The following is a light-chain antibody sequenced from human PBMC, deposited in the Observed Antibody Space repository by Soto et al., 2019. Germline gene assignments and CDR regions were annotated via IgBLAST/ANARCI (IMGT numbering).Light chain of an antibody. CDR2: GAS. CDR3: QQYGSSPET. CDR1: QSVSSSY. J-gene: IGKJ1*01. V-gene: IGKV3-20*01. Sequence: EMVLTQSPGTLSLSPGERATLSCRASQSVSSSYLAWYQQKPGQAPRLLIYGASSRATGIPDRFSGSGSGTDFTLTISRLQPEDFAVYYCQQYGSSPETFVQGTEV.